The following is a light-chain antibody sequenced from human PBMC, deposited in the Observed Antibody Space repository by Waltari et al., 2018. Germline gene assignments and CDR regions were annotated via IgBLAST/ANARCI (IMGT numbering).Light chain of an antibody. J-gene: IGKJ4*01. CDR1: QSVSSF. Sequence: EVVMTQSPATLSVSPGERATLSCRASQSVSSFVAWYQQKPGQAPRLLIYGASTRATGIPARFSGSGSGTEFTLTISSLQSEDFAVYYCQQYNDWPPLTFGGATKVEIK. V-gene: IGKV3-15*01. CDR3: QQYNDWPPLT. CDR2: GAS.